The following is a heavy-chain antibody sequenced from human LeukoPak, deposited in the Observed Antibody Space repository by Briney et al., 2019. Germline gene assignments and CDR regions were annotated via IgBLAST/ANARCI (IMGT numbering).Heavy chain of an antibody. J-gene: IGHJ5*02. CDR3: ARGYCSGGSCYRYNWFDP. CDR2: INPNSGGT. Sequence: GASVTVSCTASGYTFTGYYLHWVRQAPGQGLEWMGWINPNSGGTNYAQKFQGRVTMTRDTSISTAYMELSRLRSDDTAVYYCARGYCSGGSCYRYNWFDPWGQGTLVTVSS. CDR1: GYTFTGYY. V-gene: IGHV1-2*02. D-gene: IGHD2-15*01.